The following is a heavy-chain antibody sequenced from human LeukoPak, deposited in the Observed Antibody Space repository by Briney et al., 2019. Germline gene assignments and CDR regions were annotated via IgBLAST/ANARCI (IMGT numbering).Heavy chain of an antibody. J-gene: IGHJ5*02. CDR3: ARDSGQYCTGGSCYVNWFDP. CDR2: IHYSGRT. CDR1: GGSISSYY. D-gene: IGHD2-15*01. V-gene: IGHV4-59*01. Sequence: SETLSLTCTVSGGSISSYYWSWIRQPPGKGLEWIGYIHYSGRTNYNPSLRSRVTISVDTSKNQLSLILRSVTAADTAVYYCARDSGQYCTGGSCYVNWFDPWGQGTLVTVSS.